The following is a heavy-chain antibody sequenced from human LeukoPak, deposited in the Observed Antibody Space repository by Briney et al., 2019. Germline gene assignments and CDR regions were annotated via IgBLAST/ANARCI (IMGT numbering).Heavy chain of an antibody. CDR2: IHHSGNA. CDR1: GDSISSGNYH. J-gene: IGHJ4*02. V-gene: IGHV4-39*07. CDR3: TRVRQGSQSNY. Sequence: PSETLSLTCTVSGDSISSGNYHWAWIRQPPGKGLECIGSIHHSGNAYYNSSLESRVTISVDMSKNQFFLQLRSVTAADTAVYYCTRVRQGSQSNYWGQGTLVTVSS. D-gene: IGHD6-6*01.